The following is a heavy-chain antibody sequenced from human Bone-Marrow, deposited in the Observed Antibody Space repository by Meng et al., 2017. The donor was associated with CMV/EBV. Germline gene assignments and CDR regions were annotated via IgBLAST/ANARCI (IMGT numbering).Heavy chain of an antibody. D-gene: IGHD1/OR15-1a*01. J-gene: IGHJ3*02. CDR2: IRFRTNDQ. CDR3: AGGTPLLEQGADAFDI. V-gene: IGHV3-30*02. Sequence: GESLKISCAASGFTFSGYVMHWVRQAPGKGLDWVAFIRFRTNDQYYADSVKGRFSISRDNSKTTLFQQMNSLRPDDTAVYYCAGGTPLLEQGADAFDIWGQGTPVTVSS. CDR1: GFTFSGYV.